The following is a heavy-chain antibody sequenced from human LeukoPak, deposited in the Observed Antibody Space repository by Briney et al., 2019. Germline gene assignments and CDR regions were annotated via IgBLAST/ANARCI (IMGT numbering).Heavy chain of an antibody. D-gene: IGHD3-10*01. CDR2: INPNSGGT. Sequence: GASVKVSCKASGYTFTCYYMHWVRQAPGQGREWMGWINPNSGGTNYAQKFQGRVTMTRDTSISTAYMELSRLRSDDTAVYYCARVYYGSGSYYNDYWGQGTLVTVSS. CDR3: ARVYYGSGSYYNDY. CDR1: GYTFTCYY. V-gene: IGHV1-2*02. J-gene: IGHJ4*02.